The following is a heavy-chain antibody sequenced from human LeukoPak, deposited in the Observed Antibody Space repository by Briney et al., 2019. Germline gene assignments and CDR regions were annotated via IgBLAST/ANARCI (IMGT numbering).Heavy chain of an antibody. J-gene: IGHJ3*02. Sequence: GGSLRLSCAASGFTFRSYAMSWVRQAPGKGLEWVSGISASGGSAYYADSVKGRFTISRDNSKNTLYLQMNSLRAVDTAVYYCAKDEDGSGSYFRALDIWGQGTMVTVSS. V-gene: IGHV3-23*01. CDR2: ISASGGSA. CDR1: GFTFRSYA. CDR3: AKDEDGSGSYFRALDI. D-gene: IGHD3-10*01.